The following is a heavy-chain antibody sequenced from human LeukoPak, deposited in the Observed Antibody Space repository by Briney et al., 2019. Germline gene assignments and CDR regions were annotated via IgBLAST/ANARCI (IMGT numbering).Heavy chain of an antibody. D-gene: IGHD3-10*01. CDR3: AANSADYNTLGSSYKV. Sequence: PSETLSLTCTVSSAFISSSPSFWAWIRQSPGKGLEWVGTISYTGTTYYNPSLKSRVTISVDTSKNHFSLKLSSVTAADTAVYYCAANSADYNTLGSSYKVWGQGTLVTVSS. V-gene: IGHV4-39*02. CDR2: ISYTGTT. J-gene: IGHJ4*02. CDR1: SAFISSSPSF.